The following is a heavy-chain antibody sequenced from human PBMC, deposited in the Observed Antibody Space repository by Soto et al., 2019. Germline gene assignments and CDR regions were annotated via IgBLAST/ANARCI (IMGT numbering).Heavy chain of an antibody. V-gene: IGHV4-31*03. CDR2: IYYSGTT. CDR1: GGSISSGGYY. J-gene: IGHJ6*02. D-gene: IGHD2-21*01. CDR3: FNYYGMDV. Sequence: QVQLQESGPGLVKPSQTLSLTCTVSGGSISSGGYYWYWIRQHPGKGLEWIGYIYYSGTTYYNPSLKSRVTISVDTSMTAADTAVYYCAASCVACGGFNYYGMDVWGQGTTVTVSS.